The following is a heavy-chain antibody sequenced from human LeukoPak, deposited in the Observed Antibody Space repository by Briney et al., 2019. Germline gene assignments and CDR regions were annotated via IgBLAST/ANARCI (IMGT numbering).Heavy chain of an antibody. V-gene: IGHV4-34*01. Sequence: SETLSLTCAVYGGSFSGYYWSWIRQPPGKGLEWIGEINHSGSTNYNPSLKSRVTISVDTSKNQFSLKLSSVTAADTAVYYCARGVTSTYFDWLPRYYYYYGMDVRGQGTTVTVSS. CDR2: INHSGST. D-gene: IGHD3-9*01. J-gene: IGHJ6*02. CDR1: GGSFSGYY. CDR3: ARGVTSTYFDWLPRYYYYYGMDV.